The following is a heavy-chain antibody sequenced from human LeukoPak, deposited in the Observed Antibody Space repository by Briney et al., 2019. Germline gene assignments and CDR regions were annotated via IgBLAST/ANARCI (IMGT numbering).Heavy chain of an antibody. J-gene: IGHJ4*02. CDR3: ARGGTWGSFDY. CDR2: IREDGSHE. CDR1: GFTFSTHW. D-gene: IGHD3-16*01. V-gene: IGHV3-7*01. Sequence: GGSLRLSCAASGFTFSTHWMNWVRQAPGKGLEWVAYIREDGSHENYVDSVKGRFTISRDNAKNSLSLQLNSLRAEDTAVYFCARGGTWGSFDYWGQGTLVTVSS.